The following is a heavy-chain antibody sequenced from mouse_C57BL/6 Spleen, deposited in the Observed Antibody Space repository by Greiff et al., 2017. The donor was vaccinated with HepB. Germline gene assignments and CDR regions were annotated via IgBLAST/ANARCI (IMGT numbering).Heavy chain of an antibody. Sequence: EVHLVESGGDLVKPGGSLKLSCAASGFTFSSYGMSWVRQTRDKRLEWVATISSGGSYTYYPDSVKGRFTISRDNAKNTLYLQMSSLKSEDTAMYYLARLGLDYAMDYWGQGTSVTVSS. CDR2: ISSGGSYT. D-gene: IGHD2-2*01. J-gene: IGHJ4*01. CDR1: GFTFSSYG. V-gene: IGHV5-6*01. CDR3: ARLGLDYAMDY.